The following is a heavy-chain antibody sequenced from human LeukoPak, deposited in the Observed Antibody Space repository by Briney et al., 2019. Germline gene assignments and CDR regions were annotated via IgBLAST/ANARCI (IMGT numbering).Heavy chain of an antibody. CDR1: GGSISSYY. V-gene: IGHV4-59*08. CDR3: ARRLTYYYDSSGYYPSFYFDY. J-gene: IGHJ4*02. Sequence: SSETLSLTCTVSGGSISSYYWSWIRQPPGKGLEWIGNIYYSGSTNYDPSLKSRVTISVDTSKNQFSLKLSSVTAADTAVYYCARRLTYYYDSSGYYPSFYFDYWGQGTLVTVSS. D-gene: IGHD3-22*01. CDR2: IYYSGST.